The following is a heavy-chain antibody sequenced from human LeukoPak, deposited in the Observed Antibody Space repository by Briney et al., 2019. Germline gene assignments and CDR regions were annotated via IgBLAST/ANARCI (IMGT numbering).Heavy chain of an antibody. CDR2: IYSGGST. Sequence: GGSLRLSCAASGFTVSSNYMSWVRQAPGKGLEWVSVIYSGGSTYYADSVKGRFTISRDNAKNSLYLQMNSLRAEDTALYYCARDSYDSDSSGIFGAFDIWGQGTMVTVSS. J-gene: IGHJ3*02. CDR1: GFTVSSNY. D-gene: IGHD3-22*01. V-gene: IGHV3-53*05. CDR3: ARDSYDSDSSGIFGAFDI.